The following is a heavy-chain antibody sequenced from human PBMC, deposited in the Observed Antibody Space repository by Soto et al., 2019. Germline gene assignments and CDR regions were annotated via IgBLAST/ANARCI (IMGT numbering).Heavy chain of an antibody. J-gene: IGHJ3*02. Sequence: GESLKISCKGSGYSFTSYWIGWVRQMPGKGLEWMGIIYPGDSDTRYSTSFQGQVTISADKSISTAYLQWSSLKASDTDMYYCASPSHYYGTGSYYAFDIWGQGTMVTVSS. V-gene: IGHV5-51*01. CDR1: GYSFTSYW. CDR2: IYPGDSDT. CDR3: ASPSHYYGTGSYYAFDI. D-gene: IGHD3-10*01.